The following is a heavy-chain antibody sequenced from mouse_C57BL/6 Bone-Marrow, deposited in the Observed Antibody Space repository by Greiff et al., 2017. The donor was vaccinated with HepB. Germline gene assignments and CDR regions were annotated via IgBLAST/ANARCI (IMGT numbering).Heavy chain of an antibody. V-gene: IGHV1-54*01. Sequence: VKLQESGAELVRPGTSVKVSCKASGYAFTNYLIEWVKQRPGQGLEWIGVLNPGSGGTNYNEKFKGKAPLTADKSSSTAYMQLSSLTSEDSAVYFCARVMGGLPYYFDYWGQGTTLTVSS. CDR2: LNPGSGGT. CDR1: GYAFTNYL. CDR3: ARVMGGLPYYFDY. J-gene: IGHJ2*01. D-gene: IGHD3-1*01.